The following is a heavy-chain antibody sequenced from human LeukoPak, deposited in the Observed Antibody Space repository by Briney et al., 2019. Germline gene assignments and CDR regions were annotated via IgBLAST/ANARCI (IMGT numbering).Heavy chain of an antibody. J-gene: IGHJ5*02. CDR2: ISGSGDST. Sequence: PGGSLRLSCAASRFTFSSYALTWVRQAPGKGLEWVSGISGSGDSTYYADSVKGRFTTSRDSSKNTLYLQMNSLRAEDTAVYYCARGRYCTSTTCYIDQWGQGTLVTVSS. V-gene: IGHV3-23*01. CDR1: RFTFSSYA. CDR3: ARGRYCTSTTCYIDQ. D-gene: IGHD2-2*02.